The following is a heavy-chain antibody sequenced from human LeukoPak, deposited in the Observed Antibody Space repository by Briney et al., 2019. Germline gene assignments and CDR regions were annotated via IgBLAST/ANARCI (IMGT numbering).Heavy chain of an antibody. V-gene: IGHV1-3*01. CDR3: AREDYVWGSYRPFDY. CDR1: GYTFTSYA. D-gene: IGHD3-16*02. CDR2: INAGNGNT. Sequence: ASVKVSCKASGYTFTSYAMHWVRQAPGQRLEWMGWINAGNGNTKYSQKFQGRVTITRDTSASTAYMELSSLRSEDTAVYYCAREDYVWGSYRPFDYWGQGTLVTVSS. J-gene: IGHJ4*02.